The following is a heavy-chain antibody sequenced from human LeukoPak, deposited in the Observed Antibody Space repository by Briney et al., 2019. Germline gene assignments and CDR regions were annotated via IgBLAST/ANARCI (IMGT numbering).Heavy chain of an antibody. CDR2: ISAYNGNT. D-gene: IGHD2-2*01. CDR1: RYTFTSYG. Sequence: ASVKVSCKASRYTFTSYGISWVRQAPGQGLEWMGWISAYNGNTNYAQKLQGRVTMTTDTSTSTAYMELRSLRSDDTAVYYCARSYSSGSTSRWDPTGTWFDPWGQGTLVTVSS. V-gene: IGHV1-18*01. CDR3: ARSYSSGSTSRWDPTGTWFDP. J-gene: IGHJ5*02.